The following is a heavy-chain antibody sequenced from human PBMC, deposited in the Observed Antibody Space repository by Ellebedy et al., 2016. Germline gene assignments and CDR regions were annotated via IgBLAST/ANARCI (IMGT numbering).Heavy chain of an antibody. CDR2: LSGSGPKT. J-gene: IGHJ2*01. CDR3: AKHETDGDYYFDL. V-gene: IGHV3-23*01. Sequence: LSLTXXASGFTFQTYAMSWVRQAPGEGLGWVSTLSGSGPKTYYADSVQGRFTISRDNSKSTLYLQMNSLRAEDTAVYYCAKHETDGDYYFDLWGRGTLVTVSS. CDR1: GFTFQTYA. D-gene: IGHD2-21*01.